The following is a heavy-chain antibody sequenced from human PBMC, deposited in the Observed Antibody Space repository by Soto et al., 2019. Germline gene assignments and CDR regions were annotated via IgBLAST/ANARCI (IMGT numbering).Heavy chain of an antibody. V-gene: IGHV1-46*01. D-gene: IGHD2-2*01. CDR3: ARGGSSTSLLPFS. Sequence: ASVKVSCKASGYTFTSYYMHWVRQAPGQGLEWMGIINPSGGSTSYAQKFQGRVTISVDTSKNQFSLKLSSVTAADTAVYYCARGGSSTSLLPFSWGQGTLVTVSS. J-gene: IGHJ5*02. CDR2: INPSGGST. CDR1: GYTFTSYY.